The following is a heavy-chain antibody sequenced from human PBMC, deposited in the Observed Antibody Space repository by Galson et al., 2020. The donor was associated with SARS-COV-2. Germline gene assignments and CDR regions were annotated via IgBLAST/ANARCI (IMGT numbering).Heavy chain of an antibody. Sequence: GGSLRLSCAASGFTFSSYEMNWVRQAPGKGLEWVSYISSSGSTIYYADSVKGRFTISRDNAKNSLYLQMNSLRAEDTAVYYCARQSVDIVATGGIDCWGEGTLVTVSA. CDR1: GFTFSSYE. D-gene: IGHD5-12*01. V-gene: IGHV3-48*03. J-gene: IGHJ4*02. CDR2: ISSSGSTI. CDR3: ARQSVDIVATGGIDC.